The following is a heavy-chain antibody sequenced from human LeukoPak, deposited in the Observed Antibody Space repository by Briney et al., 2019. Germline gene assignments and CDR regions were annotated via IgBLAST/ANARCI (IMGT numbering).Heavy chain of an antibody. CDR1: GGSISSYY. CDR2: IYYSGST. J-gene: IGHJ3*02. D-gene: IGHD3-16*01. CDR3: ARGDVWGAFDI. Sequence: SETLSLTCTVSGGSISSYYWSWIRQPPGKGLEWIGYIYYSGSTNYNPSLKSRVTISVDTSKNQFSPKLSSVTAADTAVYYCARGDVWGAFDIWGQGTMVTVSS. V-gene: IGHV4-59*01.